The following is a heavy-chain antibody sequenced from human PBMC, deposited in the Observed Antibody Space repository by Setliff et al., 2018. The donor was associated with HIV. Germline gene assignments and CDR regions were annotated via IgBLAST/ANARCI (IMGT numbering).Heavy chain of an antibody. Sequence: ASVKVSCKASGYTFTSYAMHWVRQAPGQRLEWMGWINAGNGNARYSQTFQGRVTITRDTSASTAYMELSSLRSEDTAVYYCARGGGYDVVIYFDYWGQGTLVTVSS. CDR2: INAGNGNA. CDR3: ARGGGYDVVIYFDY. V-gene: IGHV1-3*01. J-gene: IGHJ4*02. CDR1: GYTFTSYA. D-gene: IGHD5-12*01.